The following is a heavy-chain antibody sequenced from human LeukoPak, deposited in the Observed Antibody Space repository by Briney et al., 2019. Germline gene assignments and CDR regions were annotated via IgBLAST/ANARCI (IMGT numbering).Heavy chain of an antibody. CDR1: GFTFSHYA. V-gene: IGHV3-23*01. Sequence: PGGSLRLSCAASGFTFSHYAMSWVRQAPGRGLEWFSGISGSGGSTYYADSVRGRFTISRDNSKDTLYLQVSSLGAEDTAVYYCAKGVYSTSWWSVDYWGQGTLVTVSS. CDR3: AKGVYSTSWWSVDY. D-gene: IGHD2-2*01. J-gene: IGHJ4*02. CDR2: ISGSGGST.